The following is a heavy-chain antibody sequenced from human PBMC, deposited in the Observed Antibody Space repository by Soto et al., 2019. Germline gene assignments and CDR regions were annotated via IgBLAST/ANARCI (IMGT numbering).Heavy chain of an antibody. Sequence: EVQLLESGGGLVQPGGSPRLSCAASGFTFSSYAMSWVRQAPGKGLEWVSAISGSGGSTYYADSVKGRFTISRDNSKNTLYLQMNSLRAEDTAVYYCAKDHRVGGYSYGWALFDYWGQGTLVTVSS. CDR1: GFTFSSYA. J-gene: IGHJ4*02. V-gene: IGHV3-23*01. CDR2: ISGSGGST. D-gene: IGHD5-18*01. CDR3: AKDHRVGGYSYGWALFDY.